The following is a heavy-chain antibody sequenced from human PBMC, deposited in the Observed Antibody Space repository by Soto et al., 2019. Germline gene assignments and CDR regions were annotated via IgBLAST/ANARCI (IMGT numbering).Heavy chain of an antibody. D-gene: IGHD3-22*01. CDR1: GFTFSSYS. J-gene: IGHJ6*02. CDR2: ISSSSTI. V-gene: IGHV3-48*02. Sequence: GGSLRVSCAASGFTFSSYSMNWGRQAPGKGLEWVSYISSSSTIYYADSVKGRFTISRDNAKNSLYLQMNSLRDEDTAVYYCARDSRNYYDSSGLSYGMDVWGQGTTVTVSS. CDR3: ARDSRNYYDSSGLSYGMDV.